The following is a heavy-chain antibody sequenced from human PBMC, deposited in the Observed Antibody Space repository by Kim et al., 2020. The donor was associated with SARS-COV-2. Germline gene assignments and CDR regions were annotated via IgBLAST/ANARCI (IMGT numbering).Heavy chain of an antibody. CDR3: ATYDFWSVDEFDS. D-gene: IGHD3-3*01. J-gene: IGHJ4*02. Sequence: YTDPVKCRFTSSRDDAKTSLFLQMNSLRVEDTAVYYCATYDFWSVDEFDSWGQGTLVTVSS. V-gene: IGHV3-21*01.